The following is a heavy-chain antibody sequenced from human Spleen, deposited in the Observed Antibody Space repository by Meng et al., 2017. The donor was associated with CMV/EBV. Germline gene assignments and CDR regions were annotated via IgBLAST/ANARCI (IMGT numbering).Heavy chain of an antibody. CDR3: ARRDTAMVTGWFDP. Sequence: EVQLVXSXXXXXKPXGXXXPSXSASGFTFSSYSMNWVRQAPGKGLEWVSSISSSSSYIYYADSVKGRFTISRDNAKNSLYLQMNSLRAEDTAVYYCARRDTAMVTGWFDPWGQGTLVTVSS. V-gene: IGHV3-21*01. CDR2: ISSSSSYI. J-gene: IGHJ5*02. CDR1: GFTFSSYS. D-gene: IGHD5-18*01.